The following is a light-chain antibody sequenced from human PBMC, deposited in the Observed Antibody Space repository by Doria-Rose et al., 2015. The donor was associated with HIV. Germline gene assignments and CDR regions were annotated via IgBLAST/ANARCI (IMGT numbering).Light chain of an antibody. V-gene: IGLV2-11*01. CDR1: SSDVGNYNS. CDR2: DVT. Sequence: QPVLTQPRSVSGSPGQSVTISCTGTSSDVGNYNSVAWYLQHPGKAPKLMIYDVTKRPSRVPDRFSGSKSGNTASLTISGLQAEDEADYYCCSYAGSYTNVFGTGTKVTVL. CDR3: CSYAGSYTNV. J-gene: IGLJ1*01.